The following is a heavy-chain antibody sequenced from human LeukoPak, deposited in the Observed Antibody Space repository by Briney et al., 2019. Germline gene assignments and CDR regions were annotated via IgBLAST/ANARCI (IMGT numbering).Heavy chain of an antibody. Sequence: SVKVSCKASGGTFNSYAINWVRQAPGQGLEWMGRIIPIFGTTNYAQKFQGRVTITADESTSTAYMELSSLRSEDTAVYYCARLRGYDYPGGYWGQGTLVTVSS. V-gene: IGHV1-69*15. CDR3: ARLRGYDYPGGY. J-gene: IGHJ4*02. CDR2: IIPIFGTT. D-gene: IGHD5-12*01. CDR1: GGTFNSYA.